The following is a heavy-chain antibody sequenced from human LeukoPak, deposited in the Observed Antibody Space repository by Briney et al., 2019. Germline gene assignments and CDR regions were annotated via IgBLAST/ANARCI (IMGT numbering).Heavy chain of an antibody. CDR3: ARDEVDYYDSSGYSPDY. CDR2: INPNSGGT. Sequence: GASVKVSCKASGYTFTGYYMHWVRQAPGQGLEWMGWINPNSGGTNYAQKFRGRVTMTRDTSISTAYMELSRLRSDDTAVYYCARDEVDYYDSSGYSPDYWGQGTLVTVSS. CDR1: GYTFTGYY. V-gene: IGHV1-2*02. D-gene: IGHD3-22*01. J-gene: IGHJ4*02.